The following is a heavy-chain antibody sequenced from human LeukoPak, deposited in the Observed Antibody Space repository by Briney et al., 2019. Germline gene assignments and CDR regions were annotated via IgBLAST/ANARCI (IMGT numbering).Heavy chain of an antibody. CDR1: GCSFTNYW. D-gene: IGHD6-19*01. V-gene: IGHV5-51*01. CDR2: IYPGGSDS. J-gene: IGHJ4*02. Sequence: GESLQISCQTSGCSFTNYWIGWVRQMPGKGLEWMGIIYPGGSDSRYSPSFQGHVTISADKSVSTAYLQWSTLRASDTAIYYCARASTDNAGWHRGSFDYWGQGTLVTVSS. CDR3: ARASTDNAGWHRGSFDY.